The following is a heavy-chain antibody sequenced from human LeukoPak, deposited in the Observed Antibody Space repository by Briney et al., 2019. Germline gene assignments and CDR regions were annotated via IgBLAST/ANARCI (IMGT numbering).Heavy chain of an antibody. CDR1: GFTFSSCG. D-gene: IGHD6-6*01. CDR3: ARAPSIAARRGSDY. V-gene: IGHV3-33*01. J-gene: IGHJ4*02. CDR2: IWYDGSNK. Sequence: GGSLRLSCAATGFTFSSCGMHWVRQAPGKGLEWVAVIWYDGSNKYYADSVKGRFTISRDNSKNTLYLQMNSLRAEDTAVYYCARAPSIAARRGSDYWGQGTLVTVSS.